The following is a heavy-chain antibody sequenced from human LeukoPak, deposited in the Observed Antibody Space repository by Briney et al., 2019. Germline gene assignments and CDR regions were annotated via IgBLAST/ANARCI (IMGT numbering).Heavy chain of an antibody. D-gene: IGHD2-8*01. CDR3: ARGPPTGYCTNGVCHPDCYYYGMDV. CDR2: INHSGST. Sequence: SSETLSLTCAVYGGSFSGYYWSWIRQPPGKGLEWIGEINHSGSTNYNPSLKSRVTISVDTSKNQFSLKLSSVTAADTAVYYCARGPPTGYCTNGVCHPDCYYYGMDVWGQGTTVTVSS. V-gene: IGHV4-34*01. J-gene: IGHJ6*02. CDR1: GGSFSGYY.